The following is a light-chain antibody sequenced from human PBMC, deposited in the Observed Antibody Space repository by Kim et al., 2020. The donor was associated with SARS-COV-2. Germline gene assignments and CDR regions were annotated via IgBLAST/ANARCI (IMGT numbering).Light chain of an antibody. CDR3: QSYDSSSHWV. Sequence: QSVLTQPPSVSGAPGQRVTISCTGNSSNIGANYDVHWYQKYPGTAPKLLIYGNTNRPSGVPDRFSGSKSGTSASLAITGLQPDDEADYYCQSYDSSSHWVFGGRTQLTVL. CDR1: SSNIGANYD. J-gene: IGLJ3*02. CDR2: GNT. V-gene: IGLV1-40*01.